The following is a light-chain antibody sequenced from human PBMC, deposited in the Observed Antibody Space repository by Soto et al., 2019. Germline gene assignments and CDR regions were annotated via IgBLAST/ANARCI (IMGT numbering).Light chain of an antibody. Sequence: DIQLTQSPSFLSASVGDRVTITCRASQGIRNYLAWYQQKPGRAPKLLIYIASTLQSGVPSRFSGSYSGTEFTLTITSLQPEDFATYYCQQVNSYPITLGQGKRLEIK. CDR1: QGIRNY. CDR2: IAS. J-gene: IGKJ5*01. CDR3: QQVNSYPIT. V-gene: IGKV1-9*01.